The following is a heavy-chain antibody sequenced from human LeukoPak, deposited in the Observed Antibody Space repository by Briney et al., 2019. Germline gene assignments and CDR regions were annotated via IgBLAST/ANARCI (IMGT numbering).Heavy chain of an antibody. J-gene: IGHJ5*02. V-gene: IGHV1-24*01. CDR1: GYTLTELS. CDR2: FDAEQGEI. D-gene: IGHD3-22*01. CDR3: ATDSRYFDTNRYFDP. Sequence: ASVKVSCKVPGYTLTELSMHWVRQAPGKGLEWMGGFDAEQGEIIYAQEFQGRVTMTEDTSTNTAYMELSSLTSADTAVYYCATDSRYFDTNRYFDPWGQGTLVTVSS.